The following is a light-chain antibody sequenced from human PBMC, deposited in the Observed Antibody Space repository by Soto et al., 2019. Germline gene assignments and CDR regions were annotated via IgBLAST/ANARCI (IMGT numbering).Light chain of an antibody. CDR3: QSYDSSMSALYV. CDR1: SSDIGAGHD. V-gene: IGLV1-40*01. CDR2: DNV. J-gene: IGLJ1*01. Sequence: QSVLTQPPSVSGAPGHRVTISCTGSSSDIGAGHDVHWYQQLPGTAPKLLIYDNVNRPSGVPDRFSGSKSGTSASLAITGLQAEDEADYYCQSYDSSMSALYVFGTGTKVTVL.